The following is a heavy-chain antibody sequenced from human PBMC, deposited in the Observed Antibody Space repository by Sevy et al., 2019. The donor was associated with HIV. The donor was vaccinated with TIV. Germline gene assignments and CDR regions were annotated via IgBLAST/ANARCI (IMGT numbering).Heavy chain of an antibody. CDR2: ISWNSDSI. V-gene: IGHV3-9*01. Sequence: GGSLRLSCAASGFTFDDYAMHWVRQAPGKGLEWVSGISWNSDSIGYADSVKGRFTISWDSAKNSLYLQMNSLRAEDTALFYCVKGDYDSSGYYYYFDSWGQGTLVTVSS. D-gene: IGHD3-22*01. CDR3: VKGDYDSSGYYYYFDS. J-gene: IGHJ4*02. CDR1: GFTFDDYA.